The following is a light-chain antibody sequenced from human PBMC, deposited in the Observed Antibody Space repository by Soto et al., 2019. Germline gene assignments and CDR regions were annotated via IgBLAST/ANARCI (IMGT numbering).Light chain of an antibody. J-gene: IGLJ2*01. V-gene: IGLV1-40*01. CDR2: GNS. Sequence: QSVLTQPPSVSGAPGQRVTIYCTGSSSNIGSGYDVHWYQQFPGTAPKFLIYGNSNRPSAVPDRFTGSKSDTSASLAITGIQAEDEADYYCQSYDSSLSVMIFGGGTKHTVL. CDR3: QSYDSSLSVMI. CDR1: SSNIGSGYD.